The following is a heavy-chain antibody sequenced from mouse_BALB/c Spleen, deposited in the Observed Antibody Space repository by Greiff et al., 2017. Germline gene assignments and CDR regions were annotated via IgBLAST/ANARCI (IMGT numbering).Heavy chain of an antibody. CDR2: ISSGGSYT. J-gene: IGHJ4*01. CDR3: ARGPITTVVAPYAMDY. V-gene: IGHV5-9-4*01. D-gene: IGHD1-1*01. Sequence: EVHLVESGGGLVKPGGSLKLSCAASGFTFSSYAMSWVRQSPEKRLEWVAEISSGGSYTYYPDTVTGRFTISRDNAKNTLYLEMSSLRSEDTAMYYCARGPITTVVAPYAMDYWGQGTSVTVSS. CDR1: GFTFSSYA.